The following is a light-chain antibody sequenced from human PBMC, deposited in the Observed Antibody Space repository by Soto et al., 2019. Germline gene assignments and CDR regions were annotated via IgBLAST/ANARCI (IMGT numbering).Light chain of an antibody. CDR1: SSNIGESF. Sequence: QYVLTQPPSVSAAPGQRVTISCSGSSSNIGESFVSWYQHLPGTAPKLLIYDSNRRSSGIPDRFSGSQSGTSATLAITGLRTGDEDDYYCGTWDSGLNSGIFGGGTKLTVL. CDR2: DSN. CDR3: GTWDSGLNSGI. J-gene: IGLJ2*01. V-gene: IGLV1-51*01.